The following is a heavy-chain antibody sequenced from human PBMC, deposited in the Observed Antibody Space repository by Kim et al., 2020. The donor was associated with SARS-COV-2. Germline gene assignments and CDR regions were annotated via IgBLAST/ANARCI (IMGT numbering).Heavy chain of an antibody. J-gene: IGHJ6*03. CDR2: ISSSGSTI. V-gene: IGHV3-11*01. Sequence: GGSLRLSCAASGFTFSDYYMSWIRQAPGKGLEWVSYISSSGSTIYYADSVKGRFTISRDNAKNSLYLQMNSLRAEDTAVYYCARAMGTNYYYYYYMDVWGKGTTVTVSS. D-gene: IGHD1-1*01. CDR3: ARAMGTNYYYYYYMDV. CDR1: GFTFSDYY.